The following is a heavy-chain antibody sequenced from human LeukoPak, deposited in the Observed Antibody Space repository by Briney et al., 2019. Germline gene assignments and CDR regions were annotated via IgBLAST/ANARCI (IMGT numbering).Heavy chain of an antibody. V-gene: IGHV3-21*04. CDR3: AKGVVVTHPDAFDI. Sequence: PGGSLRLSCAASGFTFSSYSMNWVRQAPGKGLEWVSSISSSSSYIYYADSVKGRFTISRDNSKNTLYLQMNSLRAEDTAVYYCAKGVVVTHPDAFDIWGQGTMVTVSS. J-gene: IGHJ3*02. CDR1: GFTFSSYS. D-gene: IGHD3-22*01. CDR2: ISSSSSYI.